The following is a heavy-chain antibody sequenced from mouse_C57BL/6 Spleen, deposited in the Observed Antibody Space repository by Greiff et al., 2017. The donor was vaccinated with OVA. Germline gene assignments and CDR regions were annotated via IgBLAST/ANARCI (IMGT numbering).Heavy chain of an antibody. CDR2: IDPNSGGT. Sequence: QVQLQQSGAELVKPGASVKLSCKASGYTFTSYWMHWVKQRPGRGLEWIGRIDPNSGGTKYNEKFKSKATLTVDKPSSTAYMQLSSLTSEDSAVYDCARDRTTVVATNAMDYWGQGTSVTVSS. CDR1: GYTFTSYW. J-gene: IGHJ4*01. V-gene: IGHV1-72*01. CDR3: ARDRTTVVATNAMDY. D-gene: IGHD1-1*01.